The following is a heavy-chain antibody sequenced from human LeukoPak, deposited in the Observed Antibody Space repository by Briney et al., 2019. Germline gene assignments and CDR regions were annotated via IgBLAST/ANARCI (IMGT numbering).Heavy chain of an antibody. CDR2: IIPISGTT. J-gene: IGHJ6*03. Sequence: ASVKVSCKASGGTLNSYVISWVRQAPGQGLEWMGGIIPISGTTNYAQKFQGRVTIAADKSTSTAYMELSSLRSEDTAVYYCATLCCGSYYMDVWGKGTTVTVSS. D-gene: IGHD2-15*01. CDR1: GGTLNSYV. V-gene: IGHV1-69*06. CDR3: ATLCCGSYYMDV.